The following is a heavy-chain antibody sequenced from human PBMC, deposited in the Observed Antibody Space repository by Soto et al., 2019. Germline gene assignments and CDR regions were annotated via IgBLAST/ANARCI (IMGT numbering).Heavy chain of an antibody. CDR2: IIPIFGTA. V-gene: IGHV1-69*01. CDR3: ARQICYYGSGSYYYYYGMDV. J-gene: IGHJ6*02. D-gene: IGHD3-10*01. Sequence: QVQLVQSGAEVKKPGSSVKVSCKASGGTFSSYAIGWVRQAPGQGLEWMGGIIPIFGTANYAQKFQGSVTITADESTSTAYMELSSLRSEDTAVYYCARQICYYGSGSYYYYYGMDVWGQGTTVTVSS. CDR1: GGTFSSYA.